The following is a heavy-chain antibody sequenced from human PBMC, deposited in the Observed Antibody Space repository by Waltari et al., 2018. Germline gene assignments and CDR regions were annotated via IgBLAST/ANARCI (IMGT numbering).Heavy chain of an antibody. V-gene: IGHV1-69*08. CDR3: ARAPPSMRARYFQH. J-gene: IGHJ1*01. D-gene: IGHD3-22*01. Sequence: QVQLVQSGAEVKKPGSSVKVSCKASGGTFSSYAISWVRQAPGQGLEWMGRIIPIFGTANYEQKCQGRVTITADKSTSTAYMELRSLRSDDTAVYYCARAPPSMRARYFQHWGQGTLVTVSS. CDR1: GGTFSSYA. CDR2: IIPIFGTA.